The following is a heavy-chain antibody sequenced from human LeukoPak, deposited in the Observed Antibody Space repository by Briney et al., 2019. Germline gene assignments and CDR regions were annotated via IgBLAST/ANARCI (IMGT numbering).Heavy chain of an antibody. V-gene: IGHV4-34*01. CDR1: GGSFSGYY. CDR3: ASQARYYGMDV. J-gene: IGHJ6*02. CDR2: INHSGST. Sequence: SETLSLTCAVYGGSFSGYYWSWIRQPPGKGLEWIGEINHSGSTNYNPSLKSRVTMSVDTSKNQFSLKLSSVTAADTAVYYCASQARYYGMDVWGQGTTVTVSS.